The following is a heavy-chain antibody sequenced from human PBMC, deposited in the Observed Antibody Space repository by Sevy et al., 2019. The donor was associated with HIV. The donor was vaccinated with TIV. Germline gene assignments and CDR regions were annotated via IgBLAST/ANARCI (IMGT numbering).Heavy chain of an antibody. Sequence: SETLSLTCTVSGGSISSYYWSWIRQPPGKGLEWIGYIYYSGSTNYNPSLKSRVTISVDTSKNQFSLKLSSVTAVDTAVYYCARGTSYDIASYGMDVWGQGTTVTVSS. J-gene: IGHJ6*02. D-gene: IGHD3-9*01. CDR2: IYYSGST. V-gene: IGHV4-59*01. CDR3: ARGTSYDIASYGMDV. CDR1: GGSISSYY.